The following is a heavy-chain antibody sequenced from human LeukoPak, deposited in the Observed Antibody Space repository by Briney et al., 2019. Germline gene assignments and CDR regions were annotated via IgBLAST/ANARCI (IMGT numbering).Heavy chain of an antibody. Sequence: PSETLSLTCTVSGGSISSGDYYWSWIRQPPGKGPEWIGYIYYSGSTYYNPSLKSRVTISVDTSKNQFSMKLSSVTAADTAVYYCARGGTYYDFWSGTYYFDYWGQGTLVTVSS. V-gene: IGHV4-30-4*08. CDR1: GGSISSGDYY. CDR2: IYYSGST. J-gene: IGHJ4*02. CDR3: ARGGTYYDFWSGTYYFDY. D-gene: IGHD3-3*01.